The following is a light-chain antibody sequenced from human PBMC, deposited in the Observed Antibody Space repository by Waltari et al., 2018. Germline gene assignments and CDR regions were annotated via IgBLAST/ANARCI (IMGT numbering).Light chain of an antibody. CDR2: HIT. CDR1: SSNVGGYNY. V-gene: IGLV2-11*01. Sequence: QSALTQPRSVSGSPGQSVTISCTGTSSNVGGYNYVSWYQQHPGKAPKLMNYHITQRPPGVPGRSSGSTSGTAASLTISGLQADDEADYYCCSYAGSFTLLFGGGTRVTVL. J-gene: IGLJ2*01. CDR3: CSYAGSFTLL.